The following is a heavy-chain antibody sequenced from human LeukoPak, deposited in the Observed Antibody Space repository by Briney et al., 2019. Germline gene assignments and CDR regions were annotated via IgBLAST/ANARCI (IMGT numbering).Heavy chain of an antibody. V-gene: IGHV4-59*01. CDR3: ARENSNSWYLDY. D-gene: IGHD6-13*01. CDR1: GGSISTYY. Sequence: SETLSLTCTVSGGSISTYYWSWIRQPPGEGLEWIGYIENSGRANYNPSPKSRVTISVDTSKNQFSLTLSSVTAADTAVYYCARENSNSWYLDYWGQGTLVTVSS. J-gene: IGHJ4*02. CDR2: IENSGRA.